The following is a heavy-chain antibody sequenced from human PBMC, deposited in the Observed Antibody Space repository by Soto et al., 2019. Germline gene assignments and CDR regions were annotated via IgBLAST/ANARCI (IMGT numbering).Heavy chain of an antibody. CDR3: ASRYCISTSCHYCGMDV. Sequence: QVQLVQSGAEVKKPGSSVKVSCKASGGTFSTYTINWVRQAPGQGLEWMGGIIPMFGTANYAQKFKCRATITADETTSTAYMELSSPSSEATAVYYCASRYCISTSCHYCGMDVWGQGTTVTVSS. CDR1: GGTFSTYT. D-gene: IGHD2-2*01. V-gene: IGHV1-69*12. J-gene: IGHJ6*02. CDR2: IIPMFGTA.